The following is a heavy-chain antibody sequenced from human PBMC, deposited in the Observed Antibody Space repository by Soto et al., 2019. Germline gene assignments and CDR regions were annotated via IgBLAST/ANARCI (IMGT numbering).Heavy chain of an antibody. V-gene: IGHV4-31*03. D-gene: IGHD6-6*01. Sequence: PSETLSLTCTVSGGSISSGGYYWSWIRQHPGKGLEWIGYIYYSGSTYYNPSLKSRVTISVDTSKNQFSLKLSSVTAADTAVYYCARESPSIAARQSLWGQGTLVTVSS. J-gene: IGHJ4*02. CDR1: GGSISSGGYY. CDR2: IYYSGST. CDR3: ARESPSIAARQSL.